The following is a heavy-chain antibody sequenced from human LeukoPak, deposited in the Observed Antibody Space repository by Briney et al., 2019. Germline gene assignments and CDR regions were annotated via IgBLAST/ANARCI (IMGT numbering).Heavy chain of an antibody. D-gene: IGHD6-13*01. CDR3: ASFSSGWSRPYYYYGMDV. Sequence: GGSLRLSCAASGFTFSSYWMHWVRQAPGKGLVWVSRINSDGSSTSYADSVKGRFTISRDNAKNTLYLQMNSLRAEDTAVYYCASFSSGWSRPYYYYGMDVWGQGTTVTVSS. CDR2: INSDGSST. CDR1: GFTFSSYW. V-gene: IGHV3-74*01. J-gene: IGHJ6*02.